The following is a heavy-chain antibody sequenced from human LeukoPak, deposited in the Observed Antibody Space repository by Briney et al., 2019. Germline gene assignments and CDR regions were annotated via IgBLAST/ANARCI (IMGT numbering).Heavy chain of an antibody. V-gene: IGHV4-59*01. CDR1: GGSFSSFN. CDR2: IYYSGST. CDR3: ARDRDGSNAFDM. J-gene: IGHJ3*02. D-gene: IGHD5-24*01. Sequence: SETLSLTCTVSGGSFSSFNWNWIRQPPGKGLEWIGYIYYSGSTNYNPSLKSRVTISADTSKNQFSLNLRSVTAADTGVYYCARDRDGSNAFDMWARGTGVSVPS.